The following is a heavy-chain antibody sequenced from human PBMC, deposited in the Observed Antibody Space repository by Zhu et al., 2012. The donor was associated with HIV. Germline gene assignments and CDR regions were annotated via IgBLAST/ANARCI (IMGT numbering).Heavy chain of an antibody. Sequence: QVQLQQWGAGLLKPSETLSLTCAVYGGSFSGYYWSWIRQPPGKGLEWIGEINHSGSTNYNPSLKSRVTISVDTSKNQFSLKLSSVTAADTAVYYCARRRGLGILTGSFDYWGQGPWSRLL. J-gene: IGHJ4*02. CDR1: GGSFSGYY. CDR2: INHSGST. V-gene: IGHV4-34*01. D-gene: IGHD3-9*01. CDR3: ARRRGLGILTGSFDY.